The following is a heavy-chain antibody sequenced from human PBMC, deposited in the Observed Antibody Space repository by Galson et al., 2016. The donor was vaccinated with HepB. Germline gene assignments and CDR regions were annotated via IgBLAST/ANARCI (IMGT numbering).Heavy chain of an antibody. CDR1: GFRFCSYG. CDR3: ARGSLVRGPNKADFDY. J-gene: IGHJ4*02. Sequence: SLRLSCASSGFRFCSYGMYWVRQAPGKGLEWVAVIHYDGSQRGHADSVKGRFTISRDNSRDTLYLQMNSLRAEDTALYFCARGSLVRGPNKADFDYWGQGTLVTVS. V-gene: IGHV3-30*12. D-gene: IGHD3-10*01. CDR2: IHYDGSQR.